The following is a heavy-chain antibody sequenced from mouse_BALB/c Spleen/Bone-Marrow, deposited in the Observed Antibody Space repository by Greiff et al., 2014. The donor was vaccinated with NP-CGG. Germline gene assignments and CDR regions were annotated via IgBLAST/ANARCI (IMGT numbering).Heavy chain of an antibody. CDR1: GFNIKDTY. J-gene: IGHJ3*01. CDR2: IDPASGNT. CDR3: ASYYYGNSYGFAY. D-gene: IGHD1-1*01. Sequence: EVQLVESGAELVKPGASVKLSCTASGFNIKDTYMHWVKQRPEQGLEWIGSIDPASGNTKYDPKFQGKATITADTSSNTAYLQLSGLTSEDTAAYYWASYYYGNSYGFAYWGQGTLVTVSA. V-gene: IGHV14-3*02.